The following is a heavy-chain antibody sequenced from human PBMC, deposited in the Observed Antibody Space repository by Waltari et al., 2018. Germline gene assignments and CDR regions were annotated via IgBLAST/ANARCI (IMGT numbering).Heavy chain of an antibody. V-gene: IGHV1-3*01. CDR2: VNADNGDT. D-gene: IGHD7-27*01. Sequence: QVQLVQSGTEVKKPGASVKVSCKASGYTFTSYVIHWVRPAPGQSLEWMGWVNADNGDTRFSQKFQGRVTITRDTSASTAYMELKSLRSEDTAVYYCARGIELGLHGFWGQGTLVTVSS. CDR1: GYTFTSYV. J-gene: IGHJ4*02. CDR3: ARGIELGLHGF.